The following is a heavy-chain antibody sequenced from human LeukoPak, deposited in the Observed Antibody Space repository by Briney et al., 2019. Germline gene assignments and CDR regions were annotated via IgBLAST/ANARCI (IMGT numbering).Heavy chain of an antibody. CDR3: ARENIAARLYYYYMDV. CDR1: GFTFSSYA. V-gene: IGHV3-64*01. CDR2: ISSNGGST. Sequence: GGSLRLSCAASGFTFSSYAMHWVRQAPGKGLEYVSAISSNGGSTYYANSVKGRFTISRDNSKNTLYLQMGSLRAEDMAVYYCARENIAARLYYYYMDVWGKGTTVTVSS. D-gene: IGHD6-6*01. J-gene: IGHJ6*03.